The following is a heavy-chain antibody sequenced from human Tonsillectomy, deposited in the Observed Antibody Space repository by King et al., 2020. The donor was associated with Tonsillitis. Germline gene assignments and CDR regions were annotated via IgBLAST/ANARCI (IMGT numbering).Heavy chain of an antibody. Sequence: QLVQSGAEVKKPGESLKISWKGSGYSFTNYWIAWVRKMPGKGLDGMGISYPGDSDTIYSPPFLGPVTISADKSISTAYLQWSSLKASDAAMYYCARRPLKFVPGTMVYFEYWGQGTLVTVSS. CDR1: GYSFTNYW. D-gene: IGHD3-10*01. CDR2: SYPGDSDT. CDR3: ARRPLKFVPGTMVYFEY. V-gene: IGHV5-51*03. J-gene: IGHJ4*02.